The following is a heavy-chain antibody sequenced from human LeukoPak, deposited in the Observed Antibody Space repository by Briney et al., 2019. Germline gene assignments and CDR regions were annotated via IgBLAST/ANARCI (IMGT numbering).Heavy chain of an antibody. J-gene: IGHJ4*02. CDR1: GFTFSSYW. D-gene: IGHD3-9*01. CDR2: INSDGSRT. Sequence: GGSLRLSCAASGFTFSSYWMHWVRQAPGKGLVWVSRINSDGSRTSYADSVKGRFTISRDNAKNTLYLQMNSLRAEDTAVYYCAREESVRYIQGPFDYWGQGTLVTVSS. CDR3: AREESVRYIQGPFDY. V-gene: IGHV3-74*01.